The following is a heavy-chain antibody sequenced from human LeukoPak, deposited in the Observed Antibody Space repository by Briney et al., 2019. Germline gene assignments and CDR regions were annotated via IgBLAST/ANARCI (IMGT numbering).Heavy chain of an antibody. V-gene: IGHV3-30*02. CDR3: AKDFTSGSLLITGFDY. D-gene: IGHD3-10*01. Sequence: GGSLRLSCAASGFTFSSYGMHWVRQAPGKGLEWVAFIRYDGSNKYYADSVKGRFTISRDNPKNTLYLQMNSLRAEDTAVYYCAKDFTSGSLLITGFDYWGQGTLVTVSS. CDR2: IRYDGSNK. CDR1: GFTFSSYG. J-gene: IGHJ4*02.